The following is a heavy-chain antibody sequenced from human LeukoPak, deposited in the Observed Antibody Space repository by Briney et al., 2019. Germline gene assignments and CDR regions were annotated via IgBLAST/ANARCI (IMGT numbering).Heavy chain of an antibody. CDR1: GFTVSSNY. J-gene: IGHJ5*02. CDR3: AKDRIGYGDYIGWFDP. CDR2: ISYDGSNK. Sequence: GGSLRLSCAASGFTVSSNYMSWVRQAPGKGLEWVAVISYDGSNKYYADSVKGRFTISRDNSKNTLYLQMNSLRAEDTAVYYCAKDRIGYGDYIGWFDPWGQGTLVTVSS. V-gene: IGHV3-30*18. D-gene: IGHD4-17*01.